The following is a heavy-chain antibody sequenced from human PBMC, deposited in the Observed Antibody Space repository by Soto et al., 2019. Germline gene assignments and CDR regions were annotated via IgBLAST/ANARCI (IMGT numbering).Heavy chain of an antibody. J-gene: IGHJ4*02. CDR3: ATSYYGSGSYPWVDY. Sequence: ASVKVSCKVSGYTLTELSMHWVRQAPGKGLEWMGGFDPEDGETIYAQKFQGRVTMTEDTSTDTAYMELSSLRSEDTAVYYCATSYYGSGSYPWVDYWGQGTLVTVSS. CDR2: FDPEDGET. D-gene: IGHD3-10*01. CDR1: GYTLTELS. V-gene: IGHV1-24*01.